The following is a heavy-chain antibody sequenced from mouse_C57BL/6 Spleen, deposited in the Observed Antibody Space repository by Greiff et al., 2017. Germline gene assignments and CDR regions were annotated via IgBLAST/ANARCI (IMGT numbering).Heavy chain of an antibody. V-gene: IGHV1-50*01. D-gene: IGHD2-4*01. J-gene: IGHJ4*01. Sequence: QVQLQQPGAELVKPGASVKLSCKASGYTFTSYWMQWVKQRPGQCLEWIGEIDPSDSYTNYNQKFKGKATLTVDTSSSTAYMQLSSLTSEDSAVYYCARREDYDYDYYAMDYWGQGTSVTVSS. CDR2: IDPSDSYT. CDR1: GYTFTSYW. CDR3: ARREDYDYDYYAMDY.